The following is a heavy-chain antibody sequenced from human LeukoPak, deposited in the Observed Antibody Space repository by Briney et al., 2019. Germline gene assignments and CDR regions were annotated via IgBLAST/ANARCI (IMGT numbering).Heavy chain of an antibody. V-gene: IGHV1-18*01. CDR2: ISAYNGNT. J-gene: IGHJ5*02. CDR1: GYTFTNYG. Sequence: ASVKVSCKASGYTFTNYGISWVRQAPGQGLEWMGWISAYNGNTNYAQKFQGRVTMTTDTSTSTAYMELRSLRSDDTAVYYCARDPVHGSNVYIWFDPWGQGTLVTVSS. CDR3: ARDPVHGSNVYIWFDP. D-gene: IGHD1-26*01.